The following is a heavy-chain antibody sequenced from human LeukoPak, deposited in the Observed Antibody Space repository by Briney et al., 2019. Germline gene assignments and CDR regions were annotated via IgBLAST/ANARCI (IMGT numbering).Heavy chain of an antibody. D-gene: IGHD6-13*01. CDR2: INRSGST. CDR1: GGSFSGYY. J-gene: IGHJ5*02. V-gene: IGHV4-34*01. CDR3: ARAYFSSWYMNWFDP. Sequence: PSETLSLTCAVYGGSFSGYYWSWIRQPPGKGLEWIGEINRSGSTNYNPSLKSRVTISVDTSKNQFSLKLSSVTAADTAVYYCARAYFSSWYMNWFDPWGQGTLVTVSS.